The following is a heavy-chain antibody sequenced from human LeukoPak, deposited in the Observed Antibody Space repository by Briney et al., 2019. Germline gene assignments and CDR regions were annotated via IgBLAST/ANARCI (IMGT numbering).Heavy chain of an antibody. V-gene: IGHV4-31*03. CDR2: IYDSGST. Sequence: PSQTLSLTCTVSGGSISSGGYYWSWIRQHPGKGLEWIGYIYDSGSTYYNPSLKSRVTISLDTSKNQFSLKLSSVTAADTAVYYCARDRYYYGMDVWGQGTRSPSP. CDR1: GGSISSGGYY. J-gene: IGHJ6*02. D-gene: IGHD1-14*01. CDR3: ARDRYYYGMDV.